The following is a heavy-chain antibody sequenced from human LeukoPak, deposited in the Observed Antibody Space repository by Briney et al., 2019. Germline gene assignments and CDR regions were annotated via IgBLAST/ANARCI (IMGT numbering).Heavy chain of an antibody. V-gene: IGHV3-23*01. CDR1: GFTFSSYA. D-gene: IGHD6-13*01. CDR2: ISGTSDST. Sequence: HPGGPLSLSCAASGFTFSSYAMSWVRQAPGKGLEWVSTISGTSDSTYYADSVKGRFTISRDDYKNTLYLLMNGLRADNAAVYYCARGYPFFHYWGQGTLVTVSS. CDR3: ARGYPFFHY. J-gene: IGHJ4*02.